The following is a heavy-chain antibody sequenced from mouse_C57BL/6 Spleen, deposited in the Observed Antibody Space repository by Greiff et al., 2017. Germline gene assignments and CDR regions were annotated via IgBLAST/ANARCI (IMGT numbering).Heavy chain of an antibody. J-gene: IGHJ1*03. V-gene: IGHV1-72*01. CDR1: GYTFTSYW. Sequence: VQLQQPGAELVKPGASVKLSCKASGYTFTSYWMHWVKQRPGRGLEWIGRIDPNSGGTKYNEKFKSKATLTVDKPSSTAYMQLSSLTSEDSAVDYCARRTNYYGSSYGGYWYFDVWGTGTTVTVSS. CDR2: IDPNSGGT. D-gene: IGHD1-1*01. CDR3: ARRTNYYGSSYGGYWYFDV.